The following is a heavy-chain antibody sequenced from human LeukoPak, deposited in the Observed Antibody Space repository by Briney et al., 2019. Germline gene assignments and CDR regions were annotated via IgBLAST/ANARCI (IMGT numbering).Heavy chain of an antibody. CDR1: GFTFSSYG. CDR3: AKGQENLDF. J-gene: IGHJ4*02. Sequence: GESLRLSCAASGFTFSSYGMQWVRQAPGKGLEWVAVVSYDGSNKYCADSVKGRFTISRDNSKNTLYLQMNSLRAEDTAVYYCAKGQENLDFWGQGTLVTVSS. D-gene: IGHD1-14*01. CDR2: VSYDGSNK. V-gene: IGHV3-30*18.